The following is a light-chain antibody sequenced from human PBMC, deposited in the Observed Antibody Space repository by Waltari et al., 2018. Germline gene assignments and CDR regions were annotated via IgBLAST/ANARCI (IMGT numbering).Light chain of an antibody. CDR1: SSNIGNNV. V-gene: IGLV1-51*01. CDR2: ETD. J-gene: IGLJ2*01. CDR3: GSWDGILSAVI. Sequence: QSVLTQPPSVSAAPGQKVTISCSGSSSNIGNNVVSWYQQPPGTAPKLLIYETDRRPSWIPDRFSGSKSGSSATLCITGLQTGDEGDYYCGSWDGILSAVIFGGGTKLTVL.